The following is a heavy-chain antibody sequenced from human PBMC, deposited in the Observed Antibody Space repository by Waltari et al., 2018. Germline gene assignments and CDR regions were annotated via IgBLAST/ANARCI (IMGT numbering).Heavy chain of an antibody. CDR3: ARDPYATTAFDI. J-gene: IGHJ3*02. CDR2: IYYSGIT. D-gene: IGHD3-16*01. Sequence: QVQLQESGPGLVKPSETLSLTCTVSGGSISSDYWSWIRQPPGKGLEWIGYIYYSGITNYNPPLKSRVTISVDPSKNQFSLKLSSVTAADTAGYYCARDPYATTAFDIWGQGTMVTVSS. CDR1: GGSISSDY. V-gene: IGHV4-59*01.